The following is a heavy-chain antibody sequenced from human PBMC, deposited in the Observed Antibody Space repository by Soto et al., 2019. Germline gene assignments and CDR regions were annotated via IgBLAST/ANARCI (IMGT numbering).Heavy chain of an antibody. D-gene: IGHD3-9*01. V-gene: IGHV3-23*01. J-gene: IGHJ6*02. CDR2: ISGSGGST. CDR1: GFTFSSYA. Sequence: EVQLLESGGGLVQPGGSLRLSCAASGFTFSSYAMSWVRQAPGKGLEWVSAISGSGGSTYYADSVKGRFTISRDNSKNTLYLQMNSLRAEDTAVYYCARDGDTRYFDWLLYRHYYYYGMDVWGQGTTVTVSS. CDR3: ARDGDTRYFDWLLYRHYYYYGMDV.